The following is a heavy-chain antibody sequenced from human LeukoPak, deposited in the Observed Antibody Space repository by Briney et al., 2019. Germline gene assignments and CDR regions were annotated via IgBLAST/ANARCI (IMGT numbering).Heavy chain of an antibody. CDR3: YQRNYGSWTVL. V-gene: IGHV4-34*01. CDR2: INHSGSA. Sequence: SETLSLTCAVSGGSFSGYYWNWIRQPPGKGLEWIGEINHSGSANYNPSLMRRVTISLDKSKNQFSLKLSSVTAADTAVYSCYQRNYGSWTVLWGEGSLVTVSS. D-gene: IGHD3-10*01. J-gene: IGHJ4*02. CDR1: GGSFSGYY.